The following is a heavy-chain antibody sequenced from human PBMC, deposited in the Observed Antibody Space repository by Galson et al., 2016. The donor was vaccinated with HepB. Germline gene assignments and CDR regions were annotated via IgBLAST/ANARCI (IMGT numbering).Heavy chain of an antibody. CDR3: ARQGYSYLRY. Sequence: SETLSLTCTVSGGSISSSGYYWAWIRQPPGKGLEWIGSISSSGGTYYNPSLKSRVTISGDTSKNQFSLKLSSVTAADTAVYYCARQGYSYLRYWGQGTLATVSS. J-gene: IGHJ4*02. V-gene: IGHV4-39*01. CDR1: GGSISSSGYY. CDR2: ISSSGGT. D-gene: IGHD5-18*01.